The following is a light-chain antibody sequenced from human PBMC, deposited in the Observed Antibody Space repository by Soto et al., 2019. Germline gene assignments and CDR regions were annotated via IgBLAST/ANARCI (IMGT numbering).Light chain of an antibody. CDR2: DVA. J-gene: IGLJ1*01. V-gene: IGLV2-14*02. CDR3: VSFTSSTTYV. CDR1: TNDVGYYNL. Sequence: QSVLTQPASVSGSPGQSITISCIGVTNDVGYYNLVSWYQQLPGQAPKLIIYDVATRPSGVSNRFSGSKSGSTASLIISRLQTEDEADYYCVSFTSSTTYVFGSGTKLTVL.